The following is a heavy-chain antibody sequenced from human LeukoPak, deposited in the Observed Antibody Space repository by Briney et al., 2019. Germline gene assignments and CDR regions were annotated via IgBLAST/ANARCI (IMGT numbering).Heavy chain of an antibody. CDR1: GFTFSSYS. CDR3: AREYSSSYNYYGMDV. J-gene: IGHJ6*02. V-gene: IGHV3-21*01. D-gene: IGHD6-6*01. Sequence: GGSLRLSCAASGFTFSSYSMNWVRQAPGKGLEWVSSISSSSTYIYYADSVKGRFTISRDNAKNSLYLQMNSLRAEDTAVYFCAREYSSSYNYYGMDVWGQGTAVTVSS. CDR2: ISSSSTYI.